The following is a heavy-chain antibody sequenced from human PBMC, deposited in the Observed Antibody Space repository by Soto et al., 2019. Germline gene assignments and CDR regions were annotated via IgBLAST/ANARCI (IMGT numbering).Heavy chain of an antibody. CDR2: IYHSGST. CDR3: ARVPNSKSAFDI. V-gene: IGHV4-30-2*01. J-gene: IGHJ3*02. Sequence: PSETLSLTCAVSGDSISTGGYSWSWIRQPPGKGLEWIGYIYHSGSTYYNPSLKSRVTMSVDRSNNQFSLKLSSMTAADTAVYYCARVPNSKSAFDIWGQGKMVTVSS. CDR1: GDSISTGGYS. D-gene: IGHD4-4*01.